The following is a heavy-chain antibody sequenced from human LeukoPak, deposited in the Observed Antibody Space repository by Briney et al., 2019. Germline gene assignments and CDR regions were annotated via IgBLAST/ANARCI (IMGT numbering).Heavy chain of an antibody. D-gene: IGHD3-3*01. CDR1: GFTFSSYA. CDR2: ISGSGGST. CDR3: AKNTYDFWSEFDY. Sequence: GGSLRLSCAASGFTFSSYAMSWVRQAPGKGLEWVSAISGSGGSTYYADSVKDRFTISRDNSKNTLYLQMNSLRAEDTAVYYCAKNTYDFWSEFDYWGQGTLVTVSS. V-gene: IGHV3-23*01. J-gene: IGHJ4*02.